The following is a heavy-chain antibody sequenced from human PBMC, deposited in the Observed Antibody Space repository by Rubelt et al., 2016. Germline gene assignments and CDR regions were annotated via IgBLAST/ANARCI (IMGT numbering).Heavy chain of an antibody. CDR2: IYYSGST. J-gene: IGHJ4*02. CDR1: GGYY. V-gene: IGHV4-31*02. Sequence: GGYYWSWIRQHPGKGLEWIGYIYYSGSTYYNPSLKSRVTISVDTSKNQFSLKLSSVTAADTAVYYCARGGGEFDSPFDYWGQGTLVTVSS. D-gene: IGHD3-16*01. CDR3: ARGGGEFDSPFDY.